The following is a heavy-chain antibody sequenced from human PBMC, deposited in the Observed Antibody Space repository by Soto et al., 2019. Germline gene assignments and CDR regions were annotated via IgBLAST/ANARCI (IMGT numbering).Heavy chain of an antibody. D-gene: IGHD1-7*01. CDR2: IYYSGTT. V-gene: IGHV4-31*02. J-gene: IGHJ6*03. CDR3: AISETNWDYRDYMAV. Sequence: TVSGGMLRRGGYFLSWIRLDPGKGLEWIGYIYYSGTTYYNPSLKSRVTISVDTSKNQFSLKLSSVTAADTAVYYCAISETNWDYRDYMAVPSKG. CDR1: GGMLRRGGYF.